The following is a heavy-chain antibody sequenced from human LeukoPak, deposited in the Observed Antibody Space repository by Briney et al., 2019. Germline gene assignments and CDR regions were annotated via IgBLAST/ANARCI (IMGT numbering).Heavy chain of an antibody. CDR3: VRSAFDY. Sequence: PGGSLRLSCAASGFTFSSYWIDSVRHAPGKGLVWVSTINSDGSSTIYADSVKGRFTISRDNPKNTVYLQMNGLRAEDTAVYYCVRSAFDYWGQGTLVTVSP. V-gene: IGHV3-74*01. J-gene: IGHJ4*02. CDR1: GFTFSSYW. CDR2: INSDGSST.